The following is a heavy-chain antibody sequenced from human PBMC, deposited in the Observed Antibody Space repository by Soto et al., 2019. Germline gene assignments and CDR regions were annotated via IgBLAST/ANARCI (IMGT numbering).Heavy chain of an antibody. Sequence: PGGSLRLSCAASGFTFSSYAMHWVRQAPGKGLEWVAVISYDGSNKYYADSVKGRFTISRDNSKNTLYLQMNSLRAEDTAVYYCARDNIVLMVYAMRGMDVWGQGTTVTVSS. J-gene: IGHJ6*02. CDR3: ARDNIVLMVYAMRGMDV. V-gene: IGHV3-30-3*01. D-gene: IGHD2-8*01. CDR1: GFTFSSYA. CDR2: ISYDGSNK.